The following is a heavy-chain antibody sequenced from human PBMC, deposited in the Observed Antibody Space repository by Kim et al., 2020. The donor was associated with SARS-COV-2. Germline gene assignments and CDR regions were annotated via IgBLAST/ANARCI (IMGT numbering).Heavy chain of an antibody. J-gene: IGHJ5*02. CDR3: ARVEFVVVPAAIEPLNWFDP. V-gene: IGHV4-31*03. Sequence: SETLSLTCTVSGGSIGSGGEEWRVIRQHPGKGLEWIGYIYYSGSTYYNPSLKSRVTISVDTSKNQFSLKLSSVTAADTAVYYCARVEFVVVPAAIEPLNWFDPWGQGTLVTVSS. CDR2: IYYSGST. D-gene: IGHD2-2*01. CDR1: GGSIGSGGEE.